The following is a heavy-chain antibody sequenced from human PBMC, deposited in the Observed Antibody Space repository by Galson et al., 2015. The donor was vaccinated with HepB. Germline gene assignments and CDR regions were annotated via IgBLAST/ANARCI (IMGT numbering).Heavy chain of an antibody. D-gene: IGHD6-13*01. CDR1: GFTFSSYS. CDR3: ARSSGAAAGGTDY. Sequence: SLRLSCAASGFTFSSYSMNWVRRAPGKGLEWVAVIWYDGSNKYYADSVKGRFTISRDNSKNTLYLQMNSLRAEDTAVYYCARSSGAAAGGTDYWGQGTLVTVSS. V-gene: IGHV3-33*08. CDR2: IWYDGSNK. J-gene: IGHJ4*02.